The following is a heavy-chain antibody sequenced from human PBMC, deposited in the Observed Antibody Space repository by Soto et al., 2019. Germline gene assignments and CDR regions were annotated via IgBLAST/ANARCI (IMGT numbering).Heavy chain of an antibody. D-gene: IGHD1-7*01. CDR2: IYHTGST. Sequence: WETLCLTCTVSGGSVSDDNYYWSWIRQAPGKEVVWIAYIYHTGSTNFNPSLKSRVTMSVDTSKNPFSLTLNSVTAADTAVYYCARAEHSNYYYYCYYGMDVWGQGTTVTVSS. CDR1: GGSVSDDNYY. V-gene: IGHV4-61*01. J-gene: IGHJ6*02. CDR3: ARAEHSNYYYYCYYGMDV.